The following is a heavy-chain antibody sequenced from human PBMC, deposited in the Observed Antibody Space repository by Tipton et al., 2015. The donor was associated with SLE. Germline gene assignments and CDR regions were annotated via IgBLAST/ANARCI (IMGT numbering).Heavy chain of an antibody. Sequence: VQLVQSGGEVRKPGESLKISCKGSGYSFSRYWIGWVRQMPGKGLEWMGSIYPVDSDTRYSPSFQGQVTISADKSVSTAYLQWSSLKASDTAMYYCATSGYSSDWPFDYWGQGTLVTVSS. J-gene: IGHJ4*02. CDR1: GYSFSRYW. V-gene: IGHV5-51*03. D-gene: IGHD6-19*01. CDR3: ATSGYSSDWPFDY. CDR2: IYPVDSDT.